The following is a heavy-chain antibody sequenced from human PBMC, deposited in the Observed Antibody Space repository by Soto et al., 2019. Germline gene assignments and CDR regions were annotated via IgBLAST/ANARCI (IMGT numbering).Heavy chain of an antibody. CDR1: GGSIGSYS. Sequence: VQLQESGPGLVKPSETLSLTCTVSGGSIGSYSCSWIRQPAGKGLEWSGRIHSSGNTNYNPTLNSRVILSVDTSKNQFSLKLSSVTAADTAVYYCAREGGYDSSGQYRNWFDPWGQGNLVTVSS. CDR3: AREGGYDSSGQYRNWFDP. V-gene: IGHV4-4*07. J-gene: IGHJ5*02. D-gene: IGHD3-22*01. CDR2: IHSSGNT.